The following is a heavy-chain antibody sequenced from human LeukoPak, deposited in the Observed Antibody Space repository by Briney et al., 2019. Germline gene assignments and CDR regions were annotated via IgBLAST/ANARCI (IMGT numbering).Heavy chain of an antibody. D-gene: IGHD3-10*01. J-gene: IGHJ6*01. Sequence: ASVKASCKASGYTFTSYDINWVRQATGQRLEWMGWMNPNSGNTGYAQKFQGRVTMTRDTSTSTVYMELSSLRSEDKAVYYCARDLYGSETNYYYYGMDVWGQGTTVTVSS. V-gene: IGHV1-8*01. CDR3: ARDLYGSETNYYYYGMDV. CDR2: MNPNSGNT. CDR1: GYTFTSYD.